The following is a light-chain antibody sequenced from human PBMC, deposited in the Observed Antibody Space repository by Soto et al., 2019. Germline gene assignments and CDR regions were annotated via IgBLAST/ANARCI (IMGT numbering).Light chain of an antibody. CDR2: GNN. J-gene: IGLJ2*01. V-gene: IGLV1-44*01. CDR1: GSSIGTNT. Sequence: QSVLTQPPSASGTPGQRVTISCSGSGSSIGTNTVNWYRQLPGTAPKLLIYGNNQRPSGVPDRFSGSKSGTSASLAIRGLQSEDEADYYCAAWDGSLNNVLFGGGTQLTVL. CDR3: AAWDGSLNNVL.